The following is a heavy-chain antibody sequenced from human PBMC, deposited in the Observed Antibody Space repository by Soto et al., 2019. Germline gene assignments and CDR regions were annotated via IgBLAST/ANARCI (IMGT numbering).Heavy chain of an antibody. V-gene: IGHV3-20*01. J-gene: IGHJ6*02. CDR1: GFTFDDYG. Sequence: GGSLRLSCAASGFTFDDYGMSWVRQAPGKGLEWVSGINWNGGSTGYADSVKGRFTISRDNAKNSLYLQMNRLRAEDTALYHCARESGSSSWYYYYYGMDVWGQGTTVTVSS. D-gene: IGHD6-13*01. CDR3: ARESGSSSWYYYYYGMDV. CDR2: INWNGGST.